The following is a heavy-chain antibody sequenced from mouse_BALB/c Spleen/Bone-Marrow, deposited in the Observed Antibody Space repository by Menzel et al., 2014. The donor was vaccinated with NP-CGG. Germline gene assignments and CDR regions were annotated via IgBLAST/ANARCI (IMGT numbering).Heavy chain of an antibody. CDR3: ARGGHDFSSDY. V-gene: IGHV1-69*01. CDR1: GYTFTDNW. Sequence: LVESGAELGMPGASVKMSCKASGYTFTDNWMYWVKQRPGQGLEWIGAIDTSDSYTNFNQKFMGKASLTVDASSSTAYMQVSSLTSDDSAVYYCARGGHDFSSDYWGQGTSVTVSS. CDR2: IDTSDSYT. D-gene: IGHD2-4*01. J-gene: IGHJ4*01.